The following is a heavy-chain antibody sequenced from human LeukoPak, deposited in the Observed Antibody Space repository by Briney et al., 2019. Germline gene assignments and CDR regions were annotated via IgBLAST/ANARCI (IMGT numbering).Heavy chain of an antibody. CDR1: GGSISSYY. CDR2: IYYSGST. J-gene: IGHJ4*02. V-gene: IGHV4-59*01. Sequence: SGTLSLTCTVSGGSISSYYWSWIRQPPGKGLEWIGYIYYSGSTNYNPSLKSRVTISVDTSKNQFSLKLSSVTAADTAVYYCARADRELLDYWGQGTLVTVSS. D-gene: IGHD1-26*01. CDR3: ARADRELLDY.